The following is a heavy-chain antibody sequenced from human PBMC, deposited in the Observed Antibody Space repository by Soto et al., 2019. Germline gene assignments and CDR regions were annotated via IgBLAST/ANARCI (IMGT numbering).Heavy chain of an antibody. J-gene: IGHJ6*02. CDR1: GGSISSYY. CDR2: IYYSGST. V-gene: IGHV4-59*01. Sequence: PSETLSLTCTVSGGSISSYYWSWIRQPPGKGLEWIGYIYYSGSTNYNPSLKSRVTISVDTSKNQFSLKLSSVIAADTAVYYCARGPKEYSYGYFYYYGMDVWGQGTTVTVSS. CDR3: ARGPKEYSYGYFYYYGMDV. D-gene: IGHD5-18*01.